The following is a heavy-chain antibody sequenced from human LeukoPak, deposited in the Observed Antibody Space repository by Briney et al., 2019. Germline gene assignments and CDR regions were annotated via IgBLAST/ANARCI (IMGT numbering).Heavy chain of an antibody. J-gene: IGHJ4*02. CDR1: GFTFSSYV. Sequence: GGSLRLSCAASGFTFSSYVMHWVRQAPGKGLEWVSTISGSDSSTHYADSVKGRFTISRDNSKNTLYLQMNSLRVDDTAVYYCAKSGYNRFDYWGQGTLVTVSS. CDR2: ISGSDSST. V-gene: IGHV3-23*01. D-gene: IGHD5-24*01. CDR3: AKSGYNRFDY.